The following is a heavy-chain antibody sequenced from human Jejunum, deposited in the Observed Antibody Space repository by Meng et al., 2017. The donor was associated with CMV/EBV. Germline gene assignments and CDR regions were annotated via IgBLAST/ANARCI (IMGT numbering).Heavy chain of an antibody. CDR1: VYTFSDYY. CDR2: INPKSGAT. CDR3: AREDGYKFWFDP. Sequence: ASVYTFSDYYIHRVRQAPGQGLEWMGWINPKSGATKYGQKFQGRVTMTRDTSISTVYMELSRLRPDDTAVYYCAREDGYKFWFDPWGQGTLVTVSS. D-gene: IGHD5-24*01. V-gene: IGHV1-2*02. J-gene: IGHJ5*02.